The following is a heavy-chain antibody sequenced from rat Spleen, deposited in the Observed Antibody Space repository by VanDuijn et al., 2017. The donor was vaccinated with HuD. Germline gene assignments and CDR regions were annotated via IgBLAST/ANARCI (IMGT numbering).Heavy chain of an antibody. D-gene: IGHD5-1*01. CDR1: GFTFSSNW. Sequence: EVQLVESGGGLVQPGSPLKLSCAASGFTFSSNWLNWIRQAPGKGLEWVASITNTGGSTYYPDSVKGRFTISRDNAKSTLYLQMDSLRSEDTATYYCTTDRLGADYFDYWGQGVMVTVSS. CDR2: ITNTGGST. V-gene: IGHV5-31*01. J-gene: IGHJ2*01. CDR3: TTDRLGADYFDY.